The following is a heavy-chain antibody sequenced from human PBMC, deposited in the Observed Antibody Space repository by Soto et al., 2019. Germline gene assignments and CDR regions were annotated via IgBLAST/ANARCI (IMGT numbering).Heavy chain of an antibody. CDR2: MYSNGIT. CDR1: GGSVSSASYY. CDR3: AREGLGSSALY. Sequence: PSETLSLTCTVSGGSVSSASYYWIWIRQPPGKGLEWIGYMYSNGITNYNPSLKSRVTISVDTSKNQFSLKLTSVTAADTAVYYCAREGLGSSALYWGQGTLVTVSS. D-gene: IGHD3-10*01. J-gene: IGHJ4*02. V-gene: IGHV4-61*01.